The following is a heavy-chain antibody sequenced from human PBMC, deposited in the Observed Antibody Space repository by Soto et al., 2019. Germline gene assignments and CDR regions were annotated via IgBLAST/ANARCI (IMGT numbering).Heavy chain of an antibody. CDR3: AKEVGRYYDYVWGSYGMDV. CDR1: GFTFSSYA. V-gene: IGHV3-23*01. J-gene: IGHJ6*02. Sequence: QTGGSLRLSCAASGFTFSSYAMSWVRQAPGKGLEWVSAISGSGGSTYYADSVKGRFTISRDNSKNTLYLQMNSLRAEDTAVYYCAKEVGRYYDYVWGSYGMDVWGQGTTVTVSS. D-gene: IGHD3-16*01. CDR2: ISGSGGST.